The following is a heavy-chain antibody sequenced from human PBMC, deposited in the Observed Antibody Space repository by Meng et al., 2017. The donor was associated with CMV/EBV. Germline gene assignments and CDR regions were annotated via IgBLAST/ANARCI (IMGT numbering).Heavy chain of an antibody. J-gene: IGHJ5*02. Sequence: GGSLRLSCAASGFTFSSYDMHWVRQATGKGLEWVSAIGTAGDTYYPGSVKGRFTISRENAKNPLYLQMNSLRAGDTAVYYCARGVRGLLGWFDPWGQGTLVTVSS. CDR2: IGTAGDT. CDR1: GFTFSSYD. CDR3: ARGVRGLLGWFDP. D-gene: IGHD2-15*01. V-gene: IGHV3-13*01.